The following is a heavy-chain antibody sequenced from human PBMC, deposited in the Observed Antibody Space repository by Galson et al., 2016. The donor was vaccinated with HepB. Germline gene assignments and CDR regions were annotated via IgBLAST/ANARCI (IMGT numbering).Heavy chain of an antibody. CDR1: GFTFHDYA. Sequence: SLRLSCAASGFTFHDYAMHRVRQVPGKGLEWVSGINWDGGATGYADSVKGRFTISRDNAKNSLFLQMNSLRAEDTALYHCARRSSTEGTFDIWGQGTMVTVSS. CDR3: ARRSSTEGTFDI. V-gene: IGHV3-20*01. D-gene: IGHD3-10*01. CDR2: INWDGGAT. J-gene: IGHJ3*02.